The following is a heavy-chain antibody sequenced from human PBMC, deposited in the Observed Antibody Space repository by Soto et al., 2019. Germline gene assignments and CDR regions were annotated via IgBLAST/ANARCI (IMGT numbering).Heavy chain of an antibody. CDR2: IIPIFGTA. CDR1: GGTFSSYA. D-gene: IGHD3-9*01. Sequence: ASVKVSCKASGGTFSSYAISWVRQAPGQGLEWMGGIIPIFGTANYAQKFQGRVTITADESTSTAYMELSSLRSEDTAVYYCAREGDDILTGYDYWGQGTLVTVSS. J-gene: IGHJ4*02. V-gene: IGHV1-69*13. CDR3: AREGDDILTGYDY.